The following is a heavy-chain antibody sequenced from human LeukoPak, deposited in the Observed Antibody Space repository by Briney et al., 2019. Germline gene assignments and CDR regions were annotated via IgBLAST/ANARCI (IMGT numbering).Heavy chain of an antibody. Sequence: GGSLRLSCAASGFTFSRYWMSWVRQAPGKGLEWVANIKQDGSEKYYVDSVKGRFTISRDNAKNSLYLQMNSLRAEDTAVYYCARDRSGWYYFDYWGQGTLVTVSS. D-gene: IGHD6-19*01. J-gene: IGHJ4*02. CDR2: IKQDGSEK. CDR3: ARDRSGWYYFDY. V-gene: IGHV3-7*01. CDR1: GFTFSRYW.